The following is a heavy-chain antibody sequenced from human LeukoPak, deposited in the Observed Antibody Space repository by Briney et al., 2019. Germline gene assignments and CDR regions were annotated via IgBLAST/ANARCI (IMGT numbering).Heavy chain of an antibody. CDR2: IYYSGST. J-gene: IGHJ4*02. Sequence: SETLSLTCTVSGGSISSSSYYWGWIRQPPGKGLEWIGSIYYSGSTYYNPSLKSRVTISVDTSKNQFSLKLSSVTAADTAVYYCARDRSGWYGGFDYWGQGTLVTVSS. D-gene: IGHD6-19*01. V-gene: IGHV4-39*02. CDR1: GGSISSSSYY. CDR3: ARDRSGWYGGFDY.